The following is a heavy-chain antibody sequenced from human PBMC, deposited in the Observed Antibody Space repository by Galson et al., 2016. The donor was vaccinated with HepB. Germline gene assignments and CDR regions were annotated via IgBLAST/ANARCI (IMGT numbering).Heavy chain of an antibody. CDR3: ARGPSRLLGHYFLDS. CDR1: GDPIDSASHY. CDR2: FSDSGTT. J-gene: IGHJ4*02. Sequence: EPLSLTCTVSGDPIDSASHYWGWIRQPPGKRLEWVGNFSDSGTTNSSPSLKSRVTISFDTSRNHFSLRLTSVTAADTAVYYCARGPSRLLGHYFLDSWGQGILVTVSS. V-gene: IGHV4-39*02. D-gene: IGHD3-10*02.